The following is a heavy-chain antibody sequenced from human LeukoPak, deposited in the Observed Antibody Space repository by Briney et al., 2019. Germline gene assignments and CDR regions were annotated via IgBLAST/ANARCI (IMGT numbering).Heavy chain of an antibody. D-gene: IGHD6-6*01. CDR3: ARQSRGSSSSRDYFDY. Sequence: SETLSLTCAVYGGSFIGYYWSWIRQPPGKGLEWIGEINHSGSTNYNPSLKSRVTISVDTSKNHFSLNLSSVTAADTAVYYCARQSRGSSSSRDYFDYWGQGTLVTVSS. J-gene: IGHJ4*02. CDR1: GGSFIGYY. V-gene: IGHV4-34*01. CDR2: INHSGST.